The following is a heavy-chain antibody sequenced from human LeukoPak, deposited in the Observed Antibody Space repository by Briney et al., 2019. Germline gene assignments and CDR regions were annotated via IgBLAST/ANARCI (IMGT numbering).Heavy chain of an antibody. CDR1: GSTFSSYG. Sequence: GGSLRLSCAASGSTFSSYGMSWVRQAPGKGLEWVSYISSSGNIMYYADSVKGRFTISRDNAKNPLYLQMNSLRAEDTAVYYCANHPFDYWGQGTLVTVSS. J-gene: IGHJ4*02. CDR2: ISSSGNIM. V-gene: IGHV3-48*03. CDR3: ANHPFDY.